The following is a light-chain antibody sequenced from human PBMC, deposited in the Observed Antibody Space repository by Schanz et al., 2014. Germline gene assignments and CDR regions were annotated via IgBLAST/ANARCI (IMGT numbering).Light chain of an antibody. J-gene: IGLJ2*01. CDR1: SSDIGNYNY. CDR2: EVT. CDR3: SSYAGDDYVL. V-gene: IGLV2-8*01. Sequence: QSALTQPPSASGSPGQSVTISCTGTSSDIGNYNYVSWYQQHPGQAPKLVIYEVTKRPSGVPDRFSGSKSGNTASLTVSGLQAEDEADYYCSSYAGDDYVLFGGGTKLTVL.